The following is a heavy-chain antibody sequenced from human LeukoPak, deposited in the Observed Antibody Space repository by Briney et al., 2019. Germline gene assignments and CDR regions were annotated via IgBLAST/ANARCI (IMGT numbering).Heavy chain of an antibody. Sequence: PSETLSLTCAVYGGPLSNYYWSWIRQPPGKGLEWIGEINHSGSINHNPSLKSRVTISIDTSKNQFSLKLTSVTAADTAVYYCAKVYSYGPKDDIWGQGTLVTVSS. CDR3: AKVYSYGPKDDI. CDR2: INHSGSI. V-gene: IGHV4-34*01. J-gene: IGHJ4*02. D-gene: IGHD5-18*01. CDR1: GGPLSNYY.